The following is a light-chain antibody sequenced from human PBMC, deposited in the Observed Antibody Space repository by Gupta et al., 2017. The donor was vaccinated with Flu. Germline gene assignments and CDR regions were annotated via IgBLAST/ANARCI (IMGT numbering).Light chain of an antibody. CDR3: AARDDSLDGWV. Sequence: SSSNIGNNYVYWYQHLPGTAPKLLIYSNDQRPSGIPGRFSGSKSGTSGSLAISGLRSEDEADYFCAARDDSLDGWVFGGGTKLTVL. J-gene: IGLJ3*02. CDR2: SND. V-gene: IGLV1-47*01. CDR1: SSNIGNNY.